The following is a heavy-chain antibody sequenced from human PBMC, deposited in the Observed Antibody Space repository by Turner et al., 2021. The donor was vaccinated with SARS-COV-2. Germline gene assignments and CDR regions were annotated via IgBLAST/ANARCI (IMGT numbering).Heavy chain of an antibody. CDR2: IYYRGGT. V-gene: IGHV4-59*07. D-gene: IGHD1-7*01. CDR1: GAPINSYY. Sequence: QVLLQESGPGLVNPSDTLSFTCTVSGAPINSYYWAWIRQPPGKRLEWIGYIYYRGGTNYNPSLKSRVTISVDTSKNQFSLKLTSVTAADTALYYCARELTNNWFHPRGQGTLVTVSS. J-gene: IGHJ5*02. CDR3: ARELTNNWFHP.